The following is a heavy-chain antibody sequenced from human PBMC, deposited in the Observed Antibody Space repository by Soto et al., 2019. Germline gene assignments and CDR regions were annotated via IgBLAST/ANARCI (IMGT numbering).Heavy chain of an antibody. D-gene: IGHD2-21*02. CDR1: GFTFTSSA. J-gene: IGHJ5*02. CDR3: ARVQAPVVVTAIQNRGFDP. V-gene: IGHV1-58*01. CDR2: IVVGSGNT. Sequence: ASVKVSCKASGFTFTSSAVQCVRQARGQRLEWIEWIVVGSGNTNYAQKFQERVTMTTDTSTSTAYMELRSLRSDDTAVYYCARVQAPVVVTAIQNRGFDPWGQGTLVTVSS.